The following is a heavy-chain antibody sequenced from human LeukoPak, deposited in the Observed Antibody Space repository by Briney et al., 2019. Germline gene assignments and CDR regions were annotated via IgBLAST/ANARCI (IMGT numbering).Heavy chain of an antibody. CDR2: ITGSGGST. Sequence: RPGGSLRLSCAASGFTFTSYAMNWVRQAPGKGLEWVSVITGSGGSTYYADSVKGRFTISRDNSKNTLYLQMNSLRAEDTAVYYCAKLSSSDYYYSPIDYWGQGTLVTVSS. CDR3: AKLSSSDYYYSPIDY. V-gene: IGHV3-23*01. D-gene: IGHD3-22*01. J-gene: IGHJ4*02. CDR1: GFTFTSYA.